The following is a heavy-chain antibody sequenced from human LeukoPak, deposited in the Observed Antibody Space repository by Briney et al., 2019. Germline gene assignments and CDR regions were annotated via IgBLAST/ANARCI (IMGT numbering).Heavy chain of an antibody. CDR3: AKDRGGPGPYYFDY. D-gene: IGHD3-16*01. Sequence: PGGSLRLSCVASGFTFSSYSMNWVRQAPGKGLEWVSYISSSSGAIYSADSVKGRFTISRDNSKNTLYLQMNSLRAEDTAVYYCAKDRGGPGPYYFDYWGQGTLVTVSS. V-gene: IGHV3-48*01. CDR2: ISSSSGAI. CDR1: GFTFSSYS. J-gene: IGHJ4*02.